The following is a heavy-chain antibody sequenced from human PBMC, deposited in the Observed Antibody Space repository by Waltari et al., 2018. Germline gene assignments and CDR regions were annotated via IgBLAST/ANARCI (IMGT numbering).Heavy chain of an antibody. D-gene: IGHD2-2*01. J-gene: IGHJ4*02. CDR3: ARAGSTLIWGVAE. V-gene: IGHV1-46*04. CDR1: GYTFTDFY. Sequence: QVQLVQSGAAVQTPGGSVKGSCQASGYTFTDFYMHWVRQAPGQGLEWMGIVNPNGGSTTYAQKLQDRVTMTRDTSTSTVYMELSSLRSEDTTVYYCARAGSTLIWGVAEWGQGTLVTVSS. CDR2: VNPNGGST.